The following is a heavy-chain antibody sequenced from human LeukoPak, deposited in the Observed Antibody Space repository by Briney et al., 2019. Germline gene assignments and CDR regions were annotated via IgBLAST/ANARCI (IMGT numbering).Heavy chain of an antibody. J-gene: IGHJ4*02. Sequence: SETLSLTCTVSGDSINSGNSHWTWIRQPPGKGLEWLGSVYDSWNNYYNPSLESRITMSVDASKNQYSLELSSVIAADTAVYYCASYFVGNGGRGYWGQGALVTVSS. CDR2: VYDSWNN. D-gene: IGHD3-10*02. V-gene: IGHV4-30-4*01. CDR1: GDSINSGNSH. CDR3: ASYFVGNGGRGY.